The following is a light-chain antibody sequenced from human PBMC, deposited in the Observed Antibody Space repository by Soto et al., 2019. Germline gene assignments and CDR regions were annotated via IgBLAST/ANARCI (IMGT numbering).Light chain of an antibody. CDR1: QSVSSY. J-gene: IGKJ2*01. CDR3: QQRSNLPPYP. Sequence: EIVLTQSPATLSLSPGERATLSCRASQSVSSYLAWYQQKPGQAPRLLIYAASNRATGIPARFSGSGSGTDFTLTISSLEPEDFAVYYCQQRSNLPPYPFGQGTKLEIK. V-gene: IGKV3-11*01. CDR2: AAS.